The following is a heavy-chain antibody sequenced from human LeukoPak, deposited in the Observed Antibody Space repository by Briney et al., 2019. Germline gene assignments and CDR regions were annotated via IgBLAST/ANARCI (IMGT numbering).Heavy chain of an antibody. V-gene: IGHV3-33*01. J-gene: IGHJ3*02. CDR3: VRKQLDGSAFDI. CDR2: IWYDGSNK. D-gene: IGHD6-13*01. Sequence: GGSLRLSCAASGFTFSSYGMHWVRQAPGKGLEWVAVIWYDGSNKYYADSVKGRFTISRDNSKNTLYLQMNSLRAEDTAVYYCVRKQLDGSAFDIWGQGTMVTVSS. CDR1: GFTFSSYG.